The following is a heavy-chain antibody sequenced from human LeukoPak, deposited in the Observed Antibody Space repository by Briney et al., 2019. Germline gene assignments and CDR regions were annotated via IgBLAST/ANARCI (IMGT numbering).Heavy chain of an antibody. J-gene: IGHJ3*02. CDR3: AGYFDFLDAFDI. D-gene: IGHD3-9*01. CDR1: GFTFSSYS. Sequence: PGGSLRLSCAASGFTFSSYSTNWVRQAPGKGLEWVSSISSSSSYIYYADSVKGRFTISRDNAKNSLYLQMNSLRAEDTAVYYCAGYFDFLDAFDIWGQGTMVTVSS. CDR2: ISSSSSYI. V-gene: IGHV3-21*01.